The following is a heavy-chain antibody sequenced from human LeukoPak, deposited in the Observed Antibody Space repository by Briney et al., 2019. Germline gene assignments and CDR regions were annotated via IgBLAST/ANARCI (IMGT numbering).Heavy chain of an antibody. CDR2: ISGSGGST. V-gene: IGHV3-23*01. D-gene: IGHD4-11*01. Sequence: GGSLRLSCAASGFTVSSNYMSWVRQAPGKGLEWVSAISGSGGSTYYADSVKGRFTISRDNSKNTLYLQMNSLRAEDTAVYYCAKMGVTTSFDYWGQGTLVTVSS. CDR3: AKMGVTTSFDY. J-gene: IGHJ4*02. CDR1: GFTVSSNY.